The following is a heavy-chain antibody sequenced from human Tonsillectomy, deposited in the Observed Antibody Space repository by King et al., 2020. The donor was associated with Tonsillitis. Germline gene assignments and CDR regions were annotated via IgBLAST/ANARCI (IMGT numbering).Heavy chain of an antibody. CDR3: AREQVGATYFDY. CDR1: GGSFSGSY. D-gene: IGHD1-26*01. J-gene: IGHJ4*02. CDR2: INHSGST. V-gene: IGHV4-34*01. Sequence: VQLQQWGAGLLKPSETLSLTCAVYGGSFSGSYWSWIRQPPGKGLEWIGEINHSGSTNYNPSLKIRVTISVDTSKNQFSLKVSSVTAADTAVYYCAREQVGATYFDYWGQGSLVTVSS.